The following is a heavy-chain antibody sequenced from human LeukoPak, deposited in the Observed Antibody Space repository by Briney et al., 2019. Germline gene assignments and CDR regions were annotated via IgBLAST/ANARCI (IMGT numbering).Heavy chain of an antibody. CDR3: AREGKIVGASFDY. Sequence: ASVKVSCKASGYIFTSYSISWVRQAPGQGLEWMGWISAYNGDTNYVQKLQGRVTVTTDTSTSTAYMELKSLRSDDTAVYYCAREGKIVGASFDYWGQGTLVTVSS. CDR2: ISAYNGDT. CDR1: GYIFTSYS. V-gene: IGHV1-18*01. D-gene: IGHD1-26*01. J-gene: IGHJ4*02.